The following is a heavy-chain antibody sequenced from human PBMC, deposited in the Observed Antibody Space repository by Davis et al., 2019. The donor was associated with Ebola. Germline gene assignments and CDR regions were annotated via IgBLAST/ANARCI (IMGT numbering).Heavy chain of an antibody. CDR3: AREVGTVTTTWFDP. Sequence: AASVKVSCKASGYTFTSYAMHWVRQAPGQRLEWMGWINPNSGGTNYAQKFQGWVTMTRDTSISTAYMELSRLRSDDTAVYYCAREVGTVTTTWFDPWGQGTLVTVSS. J-gene: IGHJ5*02. CDR1: GYTFTSYA. V-gene: IGHV1-2*04. CDR2: INPNSGGT. D-gene: IGHD4-17*01.